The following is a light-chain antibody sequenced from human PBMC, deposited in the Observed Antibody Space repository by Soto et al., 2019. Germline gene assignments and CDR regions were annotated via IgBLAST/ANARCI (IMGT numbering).Light chain of an antibody. J-gene: IGLJ1*01. V-gene: IGLV2-14*01. CDR3: TSYTSSSTLDV. CDR1: SSDVGGYNY. CDR2: EVS. Sequence: QSVLTQPASVSGSPGQSITISCTGTSSDVGGYNYVSWYQQHPGKAPRLIIYEVSSRPTGVSNRFSGSKSGHTASLTISGLQSVDEADYFCTSYTSSSTLDVFGTGTTVTVL.